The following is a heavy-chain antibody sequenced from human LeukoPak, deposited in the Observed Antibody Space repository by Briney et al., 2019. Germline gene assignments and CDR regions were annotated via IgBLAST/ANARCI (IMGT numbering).Heavy chain of an antibody. CDR2: IIPIFGTA. D-gene: IGHD3-10*01. CDR3: ARWVRGVIITGDISWFDP. Sequence: ASVKVSCKASGYTFTAYYIHWVRQAPGQGLEWMGGIIPIFGTANYAQKFQGRVTITADKSTSTAYMELRSLRSDDTAVYYCARWVRGVIITGDISWFDPWGQGTLVTVSS. CDR1: GYTFTAYY. V-gene: IGHV1-69*06. J-gene: IGHJ5*02.